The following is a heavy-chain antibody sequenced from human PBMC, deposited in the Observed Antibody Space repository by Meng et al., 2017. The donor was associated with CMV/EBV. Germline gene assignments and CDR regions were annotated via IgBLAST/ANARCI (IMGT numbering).Heavy chain of an antibody. Sequence: SETLSLTCAISGDSVSSNSAAWNWIRQSPSRGLEWLGRTYYRSKWYNDYAVTVKSRITINPDTSKNQFSLQLNSVTPEDTAVYYCARETIFGVVIIWDWFDPWGQGTLVTVSS. CDR3: ARETIFGVVIIWDWFDP. D-gene: IGHD3-3*01. V-gene: IGHV6-1*01. CDR1: GDSVSSNSAA. J-gene: IGHJ5*02. CDR2: TYYRSKWYN.